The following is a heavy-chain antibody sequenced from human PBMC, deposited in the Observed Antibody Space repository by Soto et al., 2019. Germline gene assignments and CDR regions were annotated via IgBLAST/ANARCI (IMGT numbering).Heavy chain of an antibody. J-gene: IGHJ5*02. D-gene: IGHD6-13*01. Sequence: SVKVSCKASGGTFSSYAISWVRQAPGQGLEWMGGIIPIFGTANYAQKFQGRVTITADESTSTAYMELSSLRSEDTAVYYCARDPTAYSSSWYWFDPWGQGTLVTVSS. CDR1: GGTFSSYA. V-gene: IGHV1-69*13. CDR3: ARDPTAYSSSWYWFDP. CDR2: IIPIFGTA.